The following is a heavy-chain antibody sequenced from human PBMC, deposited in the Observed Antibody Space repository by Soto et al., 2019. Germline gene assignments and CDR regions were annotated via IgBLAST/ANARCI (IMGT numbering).Heavy chain of an antibody. J-gene: IGHJ4*02. CDR3: ARDSAYDSSGYPSDY. Sequence: SETLSLTCAVYGGSFSGYYLSWFRQPPGKGLGWIGEINHSGSTNYNPSLKSRVTISVDTSKNQFSLKLSSVTAADTAVYYCARDSAYDSSGYPSDYWGQGTLVTVSS. D-gene: IGHD3-22*01. CDR2: INHSGST. CDR1: GGSFSGYY. V-gene: IGHV4-34*01.